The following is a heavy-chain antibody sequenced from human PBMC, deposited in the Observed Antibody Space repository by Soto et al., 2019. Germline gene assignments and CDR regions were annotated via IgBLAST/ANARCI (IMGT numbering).Heavy chain of an antibody. Sequence: SVKVSCKASGYTFTSYDINWVRQAPGQGLEWMGGIIPIFGTANYAQKFQGRVTITADESTSTAYMELSSLRSEDTAVYYCARVNYDSSGYQGHAFDIWGQGTMVTVSS. CDR1: GYTFTSYD. J-gene: IGHJ3*02. V-gene: IGHV1-69*13. CDR3: ARVNYDSSGYQGHAFDI. D-gene: IGHD3-22*01. CDR2: IIPIFGTA.